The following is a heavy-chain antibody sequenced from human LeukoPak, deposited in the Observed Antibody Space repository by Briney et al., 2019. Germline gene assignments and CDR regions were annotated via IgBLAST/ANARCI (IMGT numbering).Heavy chain of an antibody. CDR1: GYTLTELS. CDR2: FNPEDGEA. J-gene: IGHJ4*02. Sequence: ASVKVSCKVSGYTLTELSMHWVRQAPGKGLEWMGGFNPEDGEAIYAQKFQGRVTMTEDTSTDTAYMELSSLRSEDTAVYYCATSHSGSYFGFDYWGQGTLVTVSS. CDR3: ATSHSGSYFGFDY. V-gene: IGHV1-24*01. D-gene: IGHD1-26*01.